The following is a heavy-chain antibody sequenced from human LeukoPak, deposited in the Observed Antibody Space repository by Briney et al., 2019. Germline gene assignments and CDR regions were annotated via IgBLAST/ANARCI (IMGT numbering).Heavy chain of an antibody. CDR3: ARAFPTIFGVVTFDY. D-gene: IGHD3-3*01. CDR1: GGSISSYY. J-gene: IGHJ4*02. V-gene: IGHV4-59*01. CDR2: IYYSGST. Sequence: PSETLSLTCTVSGGSISSYYWSWIRQPPGKGLEWIGYIYYSGSTNYNPSLKSRVTITVDTSKNQFSLKLSSVTAADTAVYYCARAFPTIFGVVTFDYWGQGTLVTVSS.